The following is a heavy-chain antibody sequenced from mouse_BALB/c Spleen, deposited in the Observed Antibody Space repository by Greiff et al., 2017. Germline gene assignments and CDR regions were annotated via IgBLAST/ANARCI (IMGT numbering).Heavy chain of an antibody. V-gene: IGHV1-14*01. CDR1: GYTFTSYV. CDR2: INPYNDGT. D-gene: IGHD2-4*01. Sequence: VQLKESGPELVKPGASVKMSCKASGYTFTSYVMHWVKQKPGQGLEWIGYINPYNDGTKYNEKFKGKATLTSDKSSSTAYMELSSLTSEDSAVYSCARSGVLLRHWFAYGGQGTLVTVSA. J-gene: IGHJ3*01. CDR3: ARSGVLLRHWFAY.